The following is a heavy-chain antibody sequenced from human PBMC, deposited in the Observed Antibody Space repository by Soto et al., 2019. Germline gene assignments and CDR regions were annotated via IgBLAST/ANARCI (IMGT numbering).Heavy chain of an antibody. CDR3: ARVRLASALRYFDWSKTKTLPILDYFDY. CDR1: GYTFTSYG. CDR2: ISAYNGNT. V-gene: IGHV1-18*04. Sequence: GASVKVSCKASGYTFTSYGISWVRQAPGQGLEWMGWISAYNGNTNYAQKLQGRVTMTTDTSTSTAYMELRSLRSDDTAVYYCARVRLASALRYFDWSKTKTLPILDYFDYWGQGTLVTVSS. J-gene: IGHJ4*02. D-gene: IGHD3-9*01.